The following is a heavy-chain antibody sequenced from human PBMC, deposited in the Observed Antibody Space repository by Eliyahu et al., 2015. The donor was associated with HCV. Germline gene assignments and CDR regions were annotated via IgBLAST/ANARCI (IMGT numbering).Heavy chain of an antibody. J-gene: IGHJ6*02. CDR2: IYSRGTT. D-gene: IGHD2-2*01. CDR1: GGSITSGSYY. Sequence: GLVKPSQTLSLTCTVSGGSITSGSYYWSWIRQPAGKGLECIGRIYSRGTTNYNPSLRGRVTISIDTSNNQFSLRLTSVTAADTAVYYCARGDCTTTTCIYPLGMDVWGQGTTVTVSS. V-gene: IGHV4-61*02. CDR3: ARGDCTTTTCIYPLGMDV.